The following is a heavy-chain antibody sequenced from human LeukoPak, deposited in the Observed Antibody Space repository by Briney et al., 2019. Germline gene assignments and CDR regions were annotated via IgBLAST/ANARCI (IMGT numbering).Heavy chain of an antibody. CDR3: ARSMELPNHYYYYGMDV. Sequence: GGSLRLSCAASGFTVSSNFMSWVRQAPGKGLEWVSIIYSAGNTYYADSVKGRFTISRHNSKNTLYLQMNSLRSDDTAVYYCARSMELPNHYYYYGMDVWGQGTTVTVSS. D-gene: IGHD1-7*01. V-gene: IGHV3-53*04. J-gene: IGHJ6*02. CDR1: GFTVSSNF. CDR2: IYSAGNT.